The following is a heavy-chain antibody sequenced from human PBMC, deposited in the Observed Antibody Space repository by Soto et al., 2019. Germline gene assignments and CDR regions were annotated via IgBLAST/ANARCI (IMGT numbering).Heavy chain of an antibody. J-gene: IGHJ6*01. CDR2: INHSGST. CDR1: GGSISTGVYS. CDR3: ARGNYRYGMDV. Sequence: SETLSLTGDVSGGSISTGVYSWNWIRQPPGKGLEWVGYINHSGSTYDNPSLKSRVTMSVNRSKNQFSLNLTSVTAADTAVYFCARGNYRYGMDVWGQRTTVAVCS. V-gene: IGHV4-30-2*01.